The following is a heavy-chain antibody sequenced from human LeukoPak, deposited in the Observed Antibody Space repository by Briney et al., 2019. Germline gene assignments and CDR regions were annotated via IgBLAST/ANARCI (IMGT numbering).Heavy chain of an antibody. V-gene: IGHV4-34*01. CDR3: TRMTTGHDY. CDR1: GVSFDDYY. CDR2: INHSGYT. Sequence: SETLSLTCAVSGVSFDDYYWAWVRQTPGKGLEGIGEINHSGYTNDSPSLKSRVTLSIDTSRKQFSLNLRSVTVADAGTYYCTRMTTGHDYWGQGTLVTVSS. J-gene: IGHJ4*02. D-gene: IGHD4-17*01.